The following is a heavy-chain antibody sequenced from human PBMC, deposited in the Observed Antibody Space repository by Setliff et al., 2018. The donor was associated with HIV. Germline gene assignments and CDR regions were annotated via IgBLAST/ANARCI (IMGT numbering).Heavy chain of an antibody. CDR3: ARGLGGSRVYYYYYYYMDV. Sequence: SETLSLTCTVSGGSISGGGYYWSWIRQHPGKGLEWIGYIYYSGSTYYNPSLKSRVTISVDTSKNQFSLKLSSVTAADTAVYYCARGLGGSRVYYYYYYYMDVWGEGTTVTVS. V-gene: IGHV4-31*03. D-gene: IGHD3-16*01. CDR1: GGSISGGGYY. CDR2: IYYSGST. J-gene: IGHJ6*03.